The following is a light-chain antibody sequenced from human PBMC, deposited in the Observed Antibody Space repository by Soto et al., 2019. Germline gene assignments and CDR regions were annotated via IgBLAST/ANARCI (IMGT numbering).Light chain of an antibody. CDR1: QSISTS. CDR3: QQCNTFWT. Sequence: DIQLTQSPSSLSASVGDRVTITCRASQSISTSLNWYQQKPGKAPNLLIFTSSNLESGVPSRFSGSGSGTEFTLTISSLQPDDFATYYCQQCNTFWTFGQGTKVDIK. CDR2: TSS. J-gene: IGKJ1*01. V-gene: IGKV1-39*01.